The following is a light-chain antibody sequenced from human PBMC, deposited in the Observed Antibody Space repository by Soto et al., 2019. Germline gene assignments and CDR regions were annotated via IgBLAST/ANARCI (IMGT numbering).Light chain of an antibody. V-gene: IGLV2-14*01. CDR1: SSDVGGYNY. J-gene: IGLJ1*01. CDR3: SSYTSSSTLDV. CDR2: DVS. Sequence: QSALTQPASVSGSPGQSITISCTGTSSDVGGYNYVSWYQQHPGKAPKLMIYDVSNRPSGVPNRFSGSKSGNTASPTISGLQAEDEADYYCSSYTSSSTLDVFGTGTKVTVL.